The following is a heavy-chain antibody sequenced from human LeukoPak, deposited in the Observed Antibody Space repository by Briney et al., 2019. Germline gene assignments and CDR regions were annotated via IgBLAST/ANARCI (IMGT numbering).Heavy chain of an antibody. V-gene: IGHV3-48*01. Sequence: GGSLRLSCAASGFTFSSYAMSWVRQAPGKGLEWVSYISSSSSTICYADSVKGRFTISRDNAKNSLYLQMNSLRAEDTAVYYCARGTHLAYCGGDCPYYFDYWGQGTLVTVSS. CDR2: ISSSSSTI. CDR3: ARGTHLAYCGGDCPYYFDY. D-gene: IGHD2-21*02. CDR1: GFTFSSYA. J-gene: IGHJ4*02.